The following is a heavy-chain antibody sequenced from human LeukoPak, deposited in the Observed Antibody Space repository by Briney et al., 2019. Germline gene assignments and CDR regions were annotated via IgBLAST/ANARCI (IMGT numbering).Heavy chain of an antibody. D-gene: IGHD6-13*01. Sequence: GGSLRLSCAASGFTFSNAWMSWVRQAPGKGLEWVGCIKSKTDGVTTEYAATVKGRFTISRDDSKNTLYLQMNSLKTEDTAVYYCTTAGYSRYAGGQGTLVTVSS. CDR2: IKSKTDGVTT. CDR1: GFTFSNAW. J-gene: IGHJ4*02. V-gene: IGHV3-15*01. CDR3: TTAGYSRYA.